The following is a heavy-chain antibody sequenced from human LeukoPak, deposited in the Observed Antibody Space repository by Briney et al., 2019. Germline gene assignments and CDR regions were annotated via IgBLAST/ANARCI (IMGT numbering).Heavy chain of an antibody. J-gene: IGHJ3*02. Sequence: ASVKVSCKASGYTFTSYGISWVRQAPGQGLEWMGWISAYNGNTNYAQKLQGRVTMTTDTSTSTAYMERRSLRSDDTAVYYCARDWDDFWSGYLQDDAFDIWGQGTMVTVSS. CDR2: ISAYNGNT. V-gene: IGHV1-18*01. CDR1: GYTFTSYG. CDR3: ARDWDDFWSGYLQDDAFDI. D-gene: IGHD3-3*01.